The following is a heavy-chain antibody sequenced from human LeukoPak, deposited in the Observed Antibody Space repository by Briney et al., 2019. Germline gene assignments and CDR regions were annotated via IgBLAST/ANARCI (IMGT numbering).Heavy chain of an antibody. CDR3: ASESGSYNDAFDI. Sequence: SVKVSCKASGGTFSSYTISWVRQAPGQGREWMGRIIPILGITNYAQKFQGSVTITADKSTSTAYMELSSLRSEDTAVYYCASESGSYNDAFDIWGQGTMVTVSS. J-gene: IGHJ3*02. V-gene: IGHV1-69*02. CDR2: IIPILGIT. D-gene: IGHD1-26*01. CDR1: GGTFSSYT.